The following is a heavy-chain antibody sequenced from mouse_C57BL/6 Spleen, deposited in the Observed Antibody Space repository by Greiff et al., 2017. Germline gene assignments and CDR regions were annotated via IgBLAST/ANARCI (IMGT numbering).Heavy chain of an antibody. V-gene: IGHV5-16*01. J-gene: IGHJ2*01. Sequence: EVQVVESEGGLVQPGSSMKLSCTASGFTFSDYYMAWVRQVPEKGLEWVANINHDGSSTYYLDSVKSRFIISRDTAKNILYLQMSSLKSEDTATNYSAKADYDYALYYFDYWGQGTTLTVSS. CDR3: AKADYDYALYYFDY. D-gene: IGHD2-4*01. CDR1: GFTFSDYY. CDR2: INHDGSST.